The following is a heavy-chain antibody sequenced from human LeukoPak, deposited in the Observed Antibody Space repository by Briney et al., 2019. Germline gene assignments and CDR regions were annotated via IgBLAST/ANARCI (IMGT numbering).Heavy chain of an antibody. Sequence: PGGSLRLSCAASGFTFSSHGIHWVRQAPGKGLEWVAVISYDGSKKYYADSVRGRFTISRDNSKNTVYLQMNSLRAEDTAVYYCARDLKDSREDYWGQGTLVTVSS. CDR3: ARDLKDSREDY. CDR2: ISYDGSKK. V-gene: IGHV3-30*03. J-gene: IGHJ4*02. D-gene: IGHD3-22*01. CDR1: GFTFSSHG.